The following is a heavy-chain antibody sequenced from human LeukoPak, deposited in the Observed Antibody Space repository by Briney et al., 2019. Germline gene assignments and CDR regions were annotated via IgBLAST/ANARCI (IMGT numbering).Heavy chain of an antibody. Sequence: GGSLRLSCAASGFTFSDYTMTWVRQAPGKGLEWVSSISGSGSTTYYADSAKGRFTISRDNSKNTVYLQMNSLSVEDTAVYYCAKDQSRVGASDPFDSWGQGTLVTVSS. CDR3: AKDQSRVGASDPFDS. D-gene: IGHD1-26*01. J-gene: IGHJ5*01. V-gene: IGHV3-23*01. CDR1: GFTFSDYT. CDR2: ISGSGSTT.